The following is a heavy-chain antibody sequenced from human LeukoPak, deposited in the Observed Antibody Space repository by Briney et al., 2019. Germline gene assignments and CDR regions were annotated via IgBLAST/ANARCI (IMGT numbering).Heavy chain of an antibody. CDR3: ARDGGEI. D-gene: IGHD5-24*01. V-gene: IGHV1-2*02. CDR1: GYTFTGFY. Sequence: GASVKVPCKASGYTFTGFYMHWLRQAPGQGLQWMGWVNPKNGDTTYAQKFQGRVTMTRDTSISAAYMELRSLRSDDTAVYYCARDGGEIWGQGTLVTVSS. J-gene: IGHJ4*02. CDR2: VNPKNGDT.